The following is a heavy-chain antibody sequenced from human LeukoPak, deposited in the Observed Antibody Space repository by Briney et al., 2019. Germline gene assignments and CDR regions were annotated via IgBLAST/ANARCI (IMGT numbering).Heavy chain of an antibody. Sequence: GGSLRLSCAASGFTFSSYAMSWVRQAPGKGLEWVSAISGSGGSTYYADSVKGRFTISRDNSKNTLYLQMTSLRAEDTAVYYCASSTTVRGGSDYWGQGTLVTVSS. CDR2: ISGSGGST. D-gene: IGHD3-10*01. J-gene: IGHJ4*02. CDR1: GFTFSSYA. CDR3: ASSTTVRGGSDY. V-gene: IGHV3-23*01.